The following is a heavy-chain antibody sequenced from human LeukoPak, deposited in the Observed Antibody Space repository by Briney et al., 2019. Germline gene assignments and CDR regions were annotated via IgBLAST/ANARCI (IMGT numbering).Heavy chain of an antibody. Sequence: SVTLSLTCAVYGGSFSGYYWSWIRQPPGKGLEWIGEINHSGSTNYNPSLKSRVTISVDTSKNQFSLKLSSVTAADTAVYYCARGLVGATGYYFDYWGQGTLVTVSS. CDR3: ARGLVGATGYYFDY. J-gene: IGHJ4*02. D-gene: IGHD1-26*01. CDR2: INHSGST. CDR1: GGSFSGYY. V-gene: IGHV4-34*01.